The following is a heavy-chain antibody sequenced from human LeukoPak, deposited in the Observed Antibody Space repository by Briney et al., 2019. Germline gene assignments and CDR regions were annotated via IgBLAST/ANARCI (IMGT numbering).Heavy chain of an antibody. CDR2: INHSGST. CDR1: GGSFSGYY. V-gene: IGHV4-34*01. J-gene: IGHJ5*02. D-gene: IGHD2-2*01. Sequence: SETLSLTCAVYGGSFSGYYWSWIRQPPGKGLEWIGEINHSGSTNYNPSLKSRVTISVDTSKNQFSLKLSSVTAADTAVYYCARRARFFGYCSSTSCRGWFDPWGQGTLVTVSS. CDR3: ARRARFFGYCSSTSCRGWFDP.